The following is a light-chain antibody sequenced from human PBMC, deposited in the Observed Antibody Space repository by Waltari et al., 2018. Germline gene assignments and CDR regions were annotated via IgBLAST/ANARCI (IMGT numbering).Light chain of an antibody. CDR1: SSDVGGDNY. CDR3: CSYAGSSTHVL. Sequence: QSALTQPASVSGSPGQQSTISRTGPSSDVGGDNYVSWYQQYPDKAPKLMIYDVSKRPSGVSILFSCSKSGNTASLTISGLQAEDEADYYCCSYAGSSTHVLFGGGTKLTVL. V-gene: IGLV2-23*02. CDR2: DVS. J-gene: IGLJ2*01.